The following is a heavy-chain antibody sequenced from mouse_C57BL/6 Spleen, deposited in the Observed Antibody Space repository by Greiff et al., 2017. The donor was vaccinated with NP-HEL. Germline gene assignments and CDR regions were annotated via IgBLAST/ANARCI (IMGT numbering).Heavy chain of an antibody. CDR2: INPNNGGT. CDR3: ARRRVRSYWYFDV. V-gene: IGHV1-26*01. J-gene: IGHJ1*03. Sequence: EVQLQQSGPELVKPGASVKISCKASGYTFTDYYMNWVKQSHGKSLEWIGDINPNNGGTSYNQKFKGKATLTVDKSSSTAYMELRSLTSEDSAVYYSARRRVRSYWYFDVWGTGTTVTVAS. D-gene: IGHD2-14*01. CDR1: GYTFTDYY.